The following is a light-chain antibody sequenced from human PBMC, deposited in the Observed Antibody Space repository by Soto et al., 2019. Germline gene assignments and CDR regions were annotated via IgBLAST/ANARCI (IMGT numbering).Light chain of an antibody. CDR1: QGVSSY. CDR2: DAS. V-gene: IGKV1-9*01. CDR3: QQLNSYPLF. J-gene: IGKJ4*01. Sequence: EIQLTQSPSSLSASVGERVTITCRASQGVSSYLAWYQQKPGKAPKLLIYDASTLQSGVPSRFSGSGSGTEFTLTSSSQHPEFFASYCEQQLNSYPLFFGGGTKVEIK.